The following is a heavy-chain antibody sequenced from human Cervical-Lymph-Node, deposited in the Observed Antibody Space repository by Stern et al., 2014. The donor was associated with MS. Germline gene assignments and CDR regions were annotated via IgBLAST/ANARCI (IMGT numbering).Heavy chain of an antibody. CDR1: GFTFSSYG. CDR3: VKRGITEVRGVRLGDY. CDR2: ISYDGSDT. D-gene: IGHD3-10*01. Sequence: VQLVESGGGVVQSGRSLRLTCKVSGFTFSSYGMHWVRQAPGKGLEWVSVISYDGSDTYYAEYVKGRFTISRDNSKNTLYLEMRSLRPEDTAVYYCVKRGITEVRGVRLGDYWGPGTLVIVSS. J-gene: IGHJ4*02. V-gene: IGHV3-30*18.